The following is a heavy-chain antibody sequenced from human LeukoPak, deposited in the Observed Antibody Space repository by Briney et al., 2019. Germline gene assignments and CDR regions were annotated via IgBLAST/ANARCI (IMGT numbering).Heavy chain of an antibody. CDR2: ISYDGGNK. D-gene: IGHD2-15*01. CDR1: GFTFSSYG. CDR3: AKGSEDIVVVVASAPVRLLYGMDV. V-gene: IGHV3-30*18. J-gene: IGHJ6*02. Sequence: GGSLRLSCADSGFTFSSYGMHWVRQAPGKGLEWVAVISYDGGNKYYADSVKGRFTISRDYSKNTLYLQMNSLRAEDTAVYYCAKGSEDIVVVVASAPVRLLYGMDVWGQGTTVTVSS.